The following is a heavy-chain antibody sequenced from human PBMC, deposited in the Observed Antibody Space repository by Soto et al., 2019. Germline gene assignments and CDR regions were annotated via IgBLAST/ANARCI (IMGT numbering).Heavy chain of an antibody. J-gene: IGHJ4*02. V-gene: IGHV3-9*01. CDR1: GFTFDDYG. Sequence: GGSLRLSCAASGFTFDDYGMHWVRQVPGKGLEWVSGISWNSGTIGYADSVKGRFTISRYNAKNSLYLQMNSLRAEDTALYYCAKDRSSYYYGSGSYPDYWGQGTLVTVSS. D-gene: IGHD3-10*01. CDR3: AKDRSSYYYGSGSYPDY. CDR2: ISWNSGTI.